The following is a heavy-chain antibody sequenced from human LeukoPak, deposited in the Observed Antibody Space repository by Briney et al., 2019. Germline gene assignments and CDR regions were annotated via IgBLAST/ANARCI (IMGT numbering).Heavy chain of an antibody. Sequence: GGSLRLSCAASGFSFSSYWMHWVRQAPGGGLVWVSRINEGGSTINYADSVKGRFTISRDNAKNTLSLQMNSLRAEDAAVYYCARVEVGGDYSKFDYWGQGTLVTVSS. J-gene: IGHJ4*02. CDR3: ARVEVGGDYSKFDY. V-gene: IGHV3-74*01. CDR2: INEGGSTI. D-gene: IGHD2-21*02. CDR1: GFSFSSYW.